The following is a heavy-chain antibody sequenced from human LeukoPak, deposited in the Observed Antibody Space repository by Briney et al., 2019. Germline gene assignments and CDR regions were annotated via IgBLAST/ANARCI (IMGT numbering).Heavy chain of an antibody. CDR2: DSGSGGST. V-gene: IGHV3-23*01. D-gene: IGHD2-2*01. Sequence: GGSLRLSCAASGFTFSSYAMNWVRQAPGEGLEWVSGDSGSGGSTHYADSVKGRFTISRDNSKNTLYLQMNSLRAEDTAVYYCAKDGTYCTGTSCRNPYFDYWGQGTLVTVSS. CDR1: GFTFSSYA. CDR3: AKDGTYCTGTSCRNPYFDY. J-gene: IGHJ4*02.